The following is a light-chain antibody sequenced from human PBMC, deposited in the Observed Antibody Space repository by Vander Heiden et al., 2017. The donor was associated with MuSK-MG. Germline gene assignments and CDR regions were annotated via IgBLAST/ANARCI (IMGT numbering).Light chain of an antibody. CDR2: DAS. CDR3: QQRTNWPVIT. J-gene: IGKJ5*01. CDR1: QSVSYY. Sequence: EIVLTPSPATLSLSPGERATLSCRASQSVSYYLAWYQQKPGQAPSLLIYDASNRATGIPPRFSVRGSGTDFTLTISSLEPEDFAVYYCQQRTNWPVITFGQGTRLEIK. V-gene: IGKV3-11*01.